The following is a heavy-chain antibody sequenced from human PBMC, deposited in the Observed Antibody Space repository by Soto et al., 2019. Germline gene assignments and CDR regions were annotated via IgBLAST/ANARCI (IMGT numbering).Heavy chain of an antibody. J-gene: IGHJ4*02. CDR1: GYTFTHYY. CDR3: ARDLAAVDH. Sequence: QVQLLQSGAEVKKPGASVKLSCRTSGYTFTHYYIHWVRQAAGQGLEWLAIIKPASGITNYAQNFLGRVNLSMDTSTTTLYMELSGLRAEDTAIFNSARDLAAVDHWGQGTLVTVSS. CDR2: IKPASGIT. V-gene: IGHV1-46*01. D-gene: IGHD6-25*01.